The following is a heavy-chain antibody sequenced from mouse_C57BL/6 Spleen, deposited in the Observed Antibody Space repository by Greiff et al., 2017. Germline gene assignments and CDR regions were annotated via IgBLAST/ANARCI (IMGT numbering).Heavy chain of an antibody. Sequence: EVQGVESGGGLVKPGGSLKLSCAASGFTFSDYGMHWVRQAPEKGLEWVAYISSGSSTIYYADTVKGRFTISRDNAKNTLFLQMTSLRSEDTAMYYCARPTTVVATGGFDYWGQGTTLTVSS. CDR3: ARPTTVVATGGFDY. D-gene: IGHD1-1*01. V-gene: IGHV5-17*01. CDR2: ISSGSSTI. J-gene: IGHJ2*01. CDR1: GFTFSDYG.